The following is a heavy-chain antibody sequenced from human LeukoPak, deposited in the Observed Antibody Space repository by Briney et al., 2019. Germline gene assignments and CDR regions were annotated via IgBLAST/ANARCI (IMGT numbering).Heavy chain of an antibody. D-gene: IGHD3-16*01. J-gene: IGHJ4*02. CDR2: ISSSGETT. Sequence: SGRSLRLSCAASGFSFSNFEMNWVRRAPGKGLEWVSYISSSGETTLYADSVQGRFTISRDNAKNSLYLQMSSLRVDDSALYYCATRRPPHRGPFESWGQGSLVTVSS. CDR3: ATRRPPHRGPFES. CDR1: GFSFSNFE. V-gene: IGHV3-48*03.